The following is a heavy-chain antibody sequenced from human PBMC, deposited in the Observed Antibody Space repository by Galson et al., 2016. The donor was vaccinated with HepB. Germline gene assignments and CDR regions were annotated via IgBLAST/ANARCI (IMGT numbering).Heavy chain of an antibody. J-gene: IGHJ4*02. CDR1: GFTVSNNY. V-gene: IGHV3-53*01. CDR2: IYSGGST. Sequence: SLRLSCAASGFTVSNNYMSWVRQAPGKGLEWVPLIYSGGSTYYADSVKGRLTISRDNSKNTLYLQMNSLRAEDTAVYYCASMTGTTPGGYWGQGTLVTVSS. CDR3: ASMTGTTPGGY. D-gene: IGHD1-20*01.